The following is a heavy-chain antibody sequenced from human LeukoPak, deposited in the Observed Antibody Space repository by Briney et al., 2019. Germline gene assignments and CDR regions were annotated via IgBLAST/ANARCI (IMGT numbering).Heavy chain of an antibody. V-gene: IGHV3-7*01. CDR2: IKQDGSEK. CDR3: ARLRRSSGWAFDY. D-gene: IGHD6-19*01. CDR1: GFTFSSYW. J-gene: IGHJ4*02. Sequence: GGSLRLSCAASGFTFSSYWMSWVRQAPGKGLEWVANIKQDGSEKYYVDSVKGRFTISRDNAKSSVYLQMNSLRDEDTAVYCCARLRRSSGWAFDYWGQETLVTVSS.